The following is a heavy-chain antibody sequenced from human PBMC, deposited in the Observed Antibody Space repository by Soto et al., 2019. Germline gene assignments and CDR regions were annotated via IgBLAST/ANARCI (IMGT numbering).Heavy chain of an antibody. V-gene: IGHV3-13*01. CDR3: PRQASYWHGGGGWFDP. J-gene: IGHJ5*02. CDR1: GFTFSASD. Sequence: EVQLVESGGGLVQPGGSLRLSCAASGFTFSASDMHWVRQATGKGLEWVAAIGTLHDTYYPDSVKGRFTISRENAKNSLYLQMNSLRAGDTAVYYCPRQASYWHGGGGWFDPWGQGTLVTVSS. CDR2: IGTLHDT. D-gene: IGHD2-8*02.